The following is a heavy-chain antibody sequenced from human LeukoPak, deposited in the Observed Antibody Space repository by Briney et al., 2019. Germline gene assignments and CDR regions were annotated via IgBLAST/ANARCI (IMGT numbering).Heavy chain of an antibody. J-gene: IGHJ4*02. Sequence: ASVKVSCKVSGYTLTELSMHWVRQAPGKGLEWMGGFDPEDGETIYAQKFQGRVTMTEDTSTGTAYMELSSLRSEDTAVYYCATARRGYSGYDPPPRDYWGQGTLVTVSS. CDR1: GYTLTELS. D-gene: IGHD5-12*01. CDR2: FDPEDGET. CDR3: ATARRGYSGYDPPPRDY. V-gene: IGHV1-24*01.